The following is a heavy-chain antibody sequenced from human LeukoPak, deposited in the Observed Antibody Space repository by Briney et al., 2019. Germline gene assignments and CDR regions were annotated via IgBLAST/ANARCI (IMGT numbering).Heavy chain of an antibody. V-gene: IGHV3-53*01. CDR3: ATGRFGESQNDY. CDR2: IYVNGNT. CDR1: GFTVSSNY. J-gene: IGHJ4*02. D-gene: IGHD3-10*01. Sequence: GGSLRLSCAASGFTVSSNYMSWVRQAPGKGLEWVSVIYVNGNTYYADSVKGRFTISRDNSKNTVYLQMNSLRAEDTAVYYCATGRFGESQNDYWGQGTLVTVSS.